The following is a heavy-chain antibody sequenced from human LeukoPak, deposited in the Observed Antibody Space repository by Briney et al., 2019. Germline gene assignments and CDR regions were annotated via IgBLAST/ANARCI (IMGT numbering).Heavy chain of an antibody. CDR2: IYSGGST. D-gene: IGHD3-22*01. CDR1: GFTVSSNY. V-gene: IGHV3-53*01. J-gene: IGHJ4*02. Sequence: GGSLRLSCAASGFTVSSNYMSWVRPAPGGGLEWVSVIYSGGSTYYADSVKGRFTISRDNSKNTLYLQMNSLRAEDTAVYYCARGRTNYYDSSGYPPYYFDYWGQGTLVTVSS. CDR3: ARGRTNYYDSSGYPPYYFDY.